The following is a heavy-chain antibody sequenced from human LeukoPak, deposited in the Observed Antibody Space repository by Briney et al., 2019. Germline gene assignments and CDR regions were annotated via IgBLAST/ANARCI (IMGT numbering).Heavy chain of an antibody. CDR3: AKSPSYSNYYMDV. D-gene: IGHD2-2*01. J-gene: IGHJ6*03. V-gene: IGHV1-8*01. CDR2: MNPNSGNT. Sequence: ASVKVSCKASGYTFTSDDTNWVRQATGQGLEWMGWMNPNSGNTGYAQKFQGRVTMTRNNSISTAYMELSSLRAEDTAVYYCAKSPSYSNYYMDVWGKGTTVTISS. CDR1: GYTFTSDD.